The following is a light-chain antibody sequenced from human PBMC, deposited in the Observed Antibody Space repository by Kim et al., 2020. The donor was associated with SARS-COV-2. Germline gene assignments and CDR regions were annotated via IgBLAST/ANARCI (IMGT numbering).Light chain of an antibody. CDR3: HQYWSSPQT. J-gene: IGKJ1*01. CDR1: QSVLSSSNNKNY. Sequence: DIVMTQSPDSLAVSLGERATINCKSSQSVLSSSNNKNYLAWYQQKPGQPPKLLIYWASTRESGVPERFSGSGSGTDFTLTIGSLQAEDVAVYYCHQYWSSPQTFGQGTKVDIK. V-gene: IGKV4-1*01. CDR2: WAS.